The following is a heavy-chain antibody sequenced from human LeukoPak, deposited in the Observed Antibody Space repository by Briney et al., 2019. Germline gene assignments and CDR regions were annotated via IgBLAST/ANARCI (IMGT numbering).Heavy chain of an antibody. D-gene: IGHD6-19*01. Sequence: PGRSLRLSCAASGFTFSSYAMSWVRQAPGKGLEWVSAISGSGGSTYYADSVKGRFTISRDNSRNTLYLQMNSLRAEDTAVYYCAKPVPLAVAGTGGFDYWGQGTLVTVSS. CDR2: ISGSGGST. J-gene: IGHJ4*02. CDR3: AKPVPLAVAGTGGFDY. V-gene: IGHV3-23*01. CDR1: GFTFSSYA.